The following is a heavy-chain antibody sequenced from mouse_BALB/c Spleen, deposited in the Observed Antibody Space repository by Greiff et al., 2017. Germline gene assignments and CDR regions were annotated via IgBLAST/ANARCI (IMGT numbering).Heavy chain of an antibody. V-gene: IGHV2-9*02. CDR2: IWAGGST. D-gene: IGHD2-1*01. Sequence: VKLQESGPGLVAPSQSLSITCTVSGFSLTSYGVHWVRQPPGKGLEWLGVIWAGGSTNYNSALMSRLSISKDNSKSQVFLKMNSLQTDDTAMYYCARGYGNPHMDYWGQGTSVTVSS. J-gene: IGHJ4*01. CDR3: ARGYGNPHMDY. CDR1: GFSLTSYG.